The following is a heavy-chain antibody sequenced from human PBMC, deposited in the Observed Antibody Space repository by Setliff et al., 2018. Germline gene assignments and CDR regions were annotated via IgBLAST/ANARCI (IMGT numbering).Heavy chain of an antibody. V-gene: IGHV3-33*08. Sequence: PGGSLRLSCAASGFTFSIYAMSWVRQAPGKGLEWVAVIWDDGGNKYHADSVKGRFTISRDNSKNTLYLQMNSLRPEDTAVYYCARTCSGSGCYAGLESWGQGTPVTVSS. CDR3: ARTCSGSGCYAGLES. D-gene: IGHD2-15*01. CDR1: GFTFSIYA. J-gene: IGHJ4*02. CDR2: IWDDGGNK.